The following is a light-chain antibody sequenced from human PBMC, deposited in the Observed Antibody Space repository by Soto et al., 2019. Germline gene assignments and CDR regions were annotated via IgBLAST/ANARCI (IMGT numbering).Light chain of an antibody. Sequence: DIQMAQSPSSLSASVGDRVTITCQASQDISNNLKWYQQKPGKAPQLLIHGVSNLETGVPSRFSGSGSGTDFTFTISSLQTEDVATYSCLQYDALPITFGGGTKVEIK. CDR2: GVS. V-gene: IGKV1-33*01. CDR3: LQYDALPIT. CDR1: QDISNN. J-gene: IGKJ4*01.